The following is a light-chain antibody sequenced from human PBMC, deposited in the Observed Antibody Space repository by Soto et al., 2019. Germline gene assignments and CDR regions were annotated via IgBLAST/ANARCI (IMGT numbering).Light chain of an antibody. J-gene: IGKJ5*01. CDR1: QSVSSN. CDR3: QQYDNWPIT. Sequence: EIVMTQSPATLSVSPGERATLSCRASQSVSSNLAWYQQKPGQAPRLLIYGASTRATGIPARFSGSGSGTDFTLTLSRPQSEDFAVFYCQQYDNWPITFGQGTRLEIK. V-gene: IGKV3-15*01. CDR2: GAS.